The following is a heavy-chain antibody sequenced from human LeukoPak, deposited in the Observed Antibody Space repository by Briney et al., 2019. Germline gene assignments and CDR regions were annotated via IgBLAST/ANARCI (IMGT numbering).Heavy chain of an antibody. V-gene: IGHV3-21*01. Sequence: PGGSLRLSCAASGFVFSTYKINWVRQAPGKGLEWVSSIDRSSYIYYADSVKGRFTISRDNAKNSLYLQLNSLRAEDTAAYYCARAVYGSGSYGTYYFFYGIDVWGKGTTVTVSS. CDR2: IDRSSYI. CDR1: GFVFSTYK. J-gene: IGHJ6*04. D-gene: IGHD3-10*01. CDR3: ARAVYGSGSYGTYYFFYGIDV.